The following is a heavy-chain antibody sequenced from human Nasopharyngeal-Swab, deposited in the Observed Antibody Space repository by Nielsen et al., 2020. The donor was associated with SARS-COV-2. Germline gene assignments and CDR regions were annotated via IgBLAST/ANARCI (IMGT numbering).Heavy chain of an antibody. V-gene: IGHV3-23*01. CDR1: GFTFSSYA. CDR2: ISGSGGST. CDR3: AKEESDSSGYYY. Sequence: GESLKISCAASGFTFSSYAMSWVRQAPGKGLEWVSAISGSGGSTYYADSVKGRFTISRDNSKSTLYLQMNSLRAEDTAVYYCAKEESDSSGYYYWGQGTLVTVSS. D-gene: IGHD3-22*01. J-gene: IGHJ4*02.